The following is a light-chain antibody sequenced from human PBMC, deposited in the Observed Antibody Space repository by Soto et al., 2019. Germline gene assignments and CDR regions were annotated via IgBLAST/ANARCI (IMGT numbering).Light chain of an antibody. V-gene: IGKV3-20*01. Sequence: EIVFTQSPGTLSLSPGERATLSCRASQSVSSSYLAWYQQKPGQAPRLLIYGASSRATDIPDRFSASGSGTDFTLTISRLEPEDFAVYYCQQYGSSPKTLGQGTKVDIK. J-gene: IGKJ1*01. CDR1: QSVSSSY. CDR2: GAS. CDR3: QQYGSSPKT.